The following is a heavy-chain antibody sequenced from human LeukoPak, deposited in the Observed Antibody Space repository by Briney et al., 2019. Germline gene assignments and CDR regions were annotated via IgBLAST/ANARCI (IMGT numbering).Heavy chain of an antibody. Sequence: QPGGSLRLPCAASGFTFSSYAMSWVRQAPGKGLEWVSAISGSGGSTYYADSVKGRFTISRDNSKNTLYLQMNSLRAEDTAVYYCAKGPYDYVWGSYLDYWGQGTLVTVSS. D-gene: IGHD3-16*01. CDR2: ISGSGGST. CDR3: AKGPYDYVWGSYLDY. CDR1: GFTFSSYA. J-gene: IGHJ4*02. V-gene: IGHV3-23*01.